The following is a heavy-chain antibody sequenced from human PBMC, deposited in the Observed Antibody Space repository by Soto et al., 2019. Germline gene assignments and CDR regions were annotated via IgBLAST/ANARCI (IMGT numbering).Heavy chain of an antibody. V-gene: IGHV3-21*01. J-gene: IGHJ4*02. D-gene: IGHD2-2*01. CDR1: GFTFSSYS. CDR3: ARDRGGYCSSTSCPTLDY. Sequence: GSLRLSCAASGFTFSSYSMNWVRQAPGKGLEWVSSISSSSSYIYYADSVKGRFTISRDNAKNSLYLQMNSLRAEDTAVYYCARDRGGYCSSTSCPTLDYWGQGTLVTVSS. CDR2: ISSSSSYI.